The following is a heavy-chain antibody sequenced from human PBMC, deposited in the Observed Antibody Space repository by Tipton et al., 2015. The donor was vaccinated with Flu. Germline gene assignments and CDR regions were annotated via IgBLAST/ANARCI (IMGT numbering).Heavy chain of an antibody. V-gene: IGHV4-38-2*02. Sequence: TLSLTCSVSGYFIGSGYYWDWIRQPPGKGLEWIGNIYHTGNTYYNPSLKSRVTISVDTSKNQFSLKVRSLTAADTAVYYCARGSGYANVYLDYWGRGNLVTVSS. D-gene: IGHD5-12*01. CDR3: ARGSGYANVYLDY. J-gene: IGHJ4*02. CDR2: IYHTGNT. CDR1: GYFIGSGYY.